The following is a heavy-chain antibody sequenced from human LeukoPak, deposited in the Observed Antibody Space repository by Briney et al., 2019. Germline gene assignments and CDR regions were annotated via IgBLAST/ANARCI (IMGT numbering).Heavy chain of an antibody. CDR2: MSGRGDTS. V-gene: IGHV3-23*01. J-gene: IGHJ4*02. CDR1: GFTFGTHA. D-gene: IGHD6-19*01. CDR3: AKLAGIRGWFVYYFDY. Sequence: GGSLRLSCAASGFTFGTHAMTWVRQAPGKGLEWVSGMSGRGDTSYYADSVKGRFTISRDNSKNTLFLQMNSLRAEDAAVYYCAKLAGIRGWFVYYFDYWGQGTLVTVS.